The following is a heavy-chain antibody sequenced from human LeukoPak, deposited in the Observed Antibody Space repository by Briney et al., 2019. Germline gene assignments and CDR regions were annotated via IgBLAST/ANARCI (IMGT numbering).Heavy chain of an antibody. CDR1: GFTFSSYG. CDR3: AKGEAPGIAAADPEY. V-gene: IGHV3-30*02. CDR2: IRYDGSNK. Sequence: GGSLRLSCAASGFTFSSYGMHWVRQAPGKGLEWVAFIRYDGSNKYYADSVKGRFTISRDNSKNTLYLQMNSLRVEDTAVYYCAKGEAPGIAAADPEYWGQGTLVTVSS. J-gene: IGHJ4*02. D-gene: IGHD6-13*01.